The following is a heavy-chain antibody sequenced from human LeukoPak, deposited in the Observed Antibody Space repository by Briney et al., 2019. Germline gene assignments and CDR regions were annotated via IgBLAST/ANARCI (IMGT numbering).Heavy chain of an antibody. V-gene: IGHV3-30-3*01. CDR2: ISYDGYDK. CDR1: GFTFNDYA. D-gene: IGHD3-16*01. Sequence: GGSLRLSCAASGFTFNDYALYWVRQAPGKGLEWVTLISYDGYDKSYADSVKGRFTISRDNAKNSLYLQMNSLRAEDTAVYYCARRGHDAFDIWGQGTMVTVSS. CDR3: ARRGHDAFDI. J-gene: IGHJ3*02.